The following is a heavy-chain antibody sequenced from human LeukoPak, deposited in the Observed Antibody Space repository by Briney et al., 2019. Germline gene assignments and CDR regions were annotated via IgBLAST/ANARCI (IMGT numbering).Heavy chain of an antibody. CDR3: ARRRDYYDGRGYYAFDI. CDR1: GGSISSDY. V-gene: IGHV4-59*01. D-gene: IGHD3-22*01. Sequence: SETLSLTCNVSGGSISSDYWTWIRQPPGKGLEWIGNIYYSGSTNYNPSLKSRVTISVDTSKNQFSLKLSSVTAADTAVYYCARRRDYYDGRGYYAFDIWGHGTMVTVSS. CDR2: IYYSGST. J-gene: IGHJ3*02.